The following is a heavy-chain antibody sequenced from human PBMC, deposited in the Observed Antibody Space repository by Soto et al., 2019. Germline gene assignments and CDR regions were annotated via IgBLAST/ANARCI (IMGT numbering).Heavy chain of an antibody. CDR2: INHSGST. CDR1: GGSFSGYY. V-gene: IGHV4-34*01. CDR3: AGGPTYSGSYYYGMDV. J-gene: IGHJ6*02. Sequence: QVQLQKWGAGLLKPSETLSLTCAVYGGSFSGYYWSWIRQPPGKGLEWIGEINHSGSTNYNPSLKSRVTISVDTSKNQFSLKLSSVTAADKAVYYCAGGPTYSGSYYYGMDVWGQGTTVTVSS. D-gene: IGHD1-26*01.